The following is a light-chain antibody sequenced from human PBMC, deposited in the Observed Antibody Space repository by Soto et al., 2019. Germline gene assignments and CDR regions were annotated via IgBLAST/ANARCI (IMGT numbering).Light chain of an antibody. CDR3: QQYNDWTWT. Sequence: IVMTQSPATLSVSPGERATLSCRASQSVGTNLAWYQQKPGQSPRLLMYGASTGATGIPARFSGSGSGTEFTLTISSLQSEDFAIYYCQQYNDWTWTFGQGTKVDIK. V-gene: IGKV3D-15*01. CDR2: GAS. CDR1: QSVGTN. J-gene: IGKJ1*01.